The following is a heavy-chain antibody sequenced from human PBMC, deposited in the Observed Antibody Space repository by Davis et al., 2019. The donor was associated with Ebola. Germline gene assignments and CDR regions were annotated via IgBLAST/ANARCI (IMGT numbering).Heavy chain of an antibody. CDR2: IYHSGST. D-gene: IGHD2-2*01. V-gene: IGHV4-59*12. Sequence: SETLSLTCTVSGGSISSYYWSWIRQPPGKGLEWIGEIYHSGSTNYNPSLKSRVTISVDKSKNQFSLKLSSVTAADTAVYYCARDASIYCSSTSCYGYYGMDVWGQGTTVTVSS. CDR1: GGSISSYY. CDR3: ARDASIYCSSTSCYGYYGMDV. J-gene: IGHJ6*02.